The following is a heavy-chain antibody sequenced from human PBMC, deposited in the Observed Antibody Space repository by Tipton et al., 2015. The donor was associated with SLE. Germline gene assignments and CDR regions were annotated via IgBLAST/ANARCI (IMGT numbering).Heavy chain of an antibody. V-gene: IGHV4-30-2*06. CDR2: LYQSGSI. Sequence: TLSLTCTVSGGSISGGGYSWSWIRQSPGKGLEWIGSLYQSGSIHYNPSLKSRVTISVDTSKNQFSLKLKSVTAADSAVYYCARERYCSGASCYAPDYWGQGTLVTVSS. CDR3: ARERYCSGASCYAPDY. D-gene: IGHD2-2*01. CDR1: GGSISGGGYS. J-gene: IGHJ4*02.